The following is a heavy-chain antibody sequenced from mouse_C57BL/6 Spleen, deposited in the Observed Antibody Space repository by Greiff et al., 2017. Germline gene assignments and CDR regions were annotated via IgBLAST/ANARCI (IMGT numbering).Heavy chain of an antibody. Sequence: VPLQQSGPGLVQPSQSLSITCPVSGFSLTSYGVHWVRQSPGKGLEWLGVIWSGGSTDYNAAFISRLSISKDNSKSQVFFKMNSLQADDTAIYYCASNCSYAMDYWGQGTSVTVSS. CDR2: IWSGGST. CDR1: GFSLTSYG. J-gene: IGHJ4*01. CDR3: ASNCSYAMDY. V-gene: IGHV2-2*01.